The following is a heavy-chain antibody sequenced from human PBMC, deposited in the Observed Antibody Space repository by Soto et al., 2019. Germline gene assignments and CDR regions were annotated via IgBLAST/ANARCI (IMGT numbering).Heavy chain of an antibody. J-gene: IGHJ4*02. CDR1: GYTFINYY. Sequence: QVQLVQSGAEVKKPGASVKVSCKASGYTFINYYIHWVRQAPGHGLEWMAIINPTGGSTNYAQKLQGRLTLTMDTSTTTVYMELSSLTSEDTAIDYWARHLAAGDVWGQGTLVTV. CDR2: INPTGGST. V-gene: IGHV1-46*04. D-gene: IGHD2-8*02. CDR3: ARHLAAGDV.